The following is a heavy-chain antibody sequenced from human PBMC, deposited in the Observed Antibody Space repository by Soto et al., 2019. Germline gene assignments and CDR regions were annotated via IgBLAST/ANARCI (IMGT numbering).Heavy chain of an antibody. CDR1: GYTFTSYG. V-gene: IGHV1-18*01. D-gene: IGHD6-19*01. CDR3: AREYTPYSSGWYVLLDYYYGMDV. CDR2: ISAYNGNT. J-gene: IGHJ6*02. Sequence: QVQLVQSGAEVKKPGASVKVSCKASGYTFTSYGISWVRQAPGQGLEWMGWISAYNGNTNYAQKLQGRVTMTTDTSTSTAYMVRRSLRSDDAAVYYCAREYTPYSSGWYVLLDYYYGMDVWGQGTAVTVSS.